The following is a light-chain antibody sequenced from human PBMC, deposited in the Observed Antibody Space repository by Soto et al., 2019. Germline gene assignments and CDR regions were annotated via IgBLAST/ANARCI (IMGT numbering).Light chain of an antibody. Sequence: EIAMTQSPATLSVSPGERATLSCRASQSISTELAWYQQXXXXPPRLLIYSASTRATGVPARFTGSGSGSEFTLTISGLQSEDFAIYYCQQGHNWPLTFGQGTRLEI. J-gene: IGKJ2*01. CDR3: QQGHNWPLT. CDR2: SAS. CDR1: QSISTE. V-gene: IGKV3-15*01.